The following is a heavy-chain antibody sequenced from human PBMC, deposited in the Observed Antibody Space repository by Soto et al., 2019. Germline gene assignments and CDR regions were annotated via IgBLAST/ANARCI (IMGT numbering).Heavy chain of an antibody. J-gene: IGHJ6*02. CDR2: IYSGGST. CDR3: ARDRAGESTVTTRWGLGYYGMDV. D-gene: IGHD4-17*01. Sequence: EVQLVESGGGLVQPGGSLRLSCAASGFTVSSNYMSWVRQAPGKGLEWVSVIYSGGSTYYADSVKGRFTISRHNSKNTLYLQMNSLRAEDTAVYYCARDRAGESTVTTRWGLGYYGMDVWGQGTTVTVSS. V-gene: IGHV3-53*04. CDR1: GFTVSSNY.